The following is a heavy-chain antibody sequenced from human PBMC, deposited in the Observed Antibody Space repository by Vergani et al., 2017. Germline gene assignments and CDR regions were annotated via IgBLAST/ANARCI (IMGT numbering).Heavy chain of an antibody. CDR3: ARSYYYGSGSYISHYYYYMDV. CDR2: IWYDGSNK. Sequence: QVQLVESGGGVVQPGGSLRLSCAASGFTFSSYGMHWVRQAPGKGLEWVAVIWYDGSNKYYADSVKGRFTISRDNSKNTLYLQMNSLRAEDTAVYYCARSYYYGSGSYISHYYYYMDVWGKGTTVTVSS. J-gene: IGHJ6*03. CDR1: GFTFSSYG. D-gene: IGHD3-10*01. V-gene: IGHV3-33*01.